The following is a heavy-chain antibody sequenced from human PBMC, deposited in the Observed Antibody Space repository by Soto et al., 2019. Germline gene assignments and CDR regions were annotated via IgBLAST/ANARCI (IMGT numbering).Heavy chain of an antibody. J-gene: IGHJ4*02. V-gene: IGHV3-33*01. CDR3: ARDPYGDSRGYFDY. CDR2: IWYDGSNK. D-gene: IGHD4-17*01. CDR1: GFTFGSYG. Sequence: GGSLRLSCAASGFTFGSYGMHWVRQAPGKGLEWVAVIWYDGSNKYYADSVKGRFTISRDNSKNTLYLQMNSLRAEDTAVYYCARDPYGDSRGYFDYWGQGTLVTVSS.